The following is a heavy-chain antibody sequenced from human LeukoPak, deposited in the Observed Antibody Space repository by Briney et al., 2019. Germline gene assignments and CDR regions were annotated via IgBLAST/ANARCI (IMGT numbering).Heavy chain of an antibody. D-gene: IGHD3-10*02. CDR1: GFTFSSYW. CDR3: AELGITMIGGV. V-gene: IGHV3-74*01. Sequence: PGGSLRLSCAASGFTFSSYWMHWVRQAPGKGLVWVSRINSDGSRTTYADSVKGRFTISRDNAKNTLYLQMTSLRAEDTAVYYCAELGITMIGGVWGKGTTVTISS. J-gene: IGHJ6*04. CDR2: INSDGSRT.